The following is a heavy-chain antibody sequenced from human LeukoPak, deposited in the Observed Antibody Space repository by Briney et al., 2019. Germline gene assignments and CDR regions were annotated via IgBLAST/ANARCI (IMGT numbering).Heavy chain of an antibody. Sequence: PSETLSLTCTVSGGSIRGYYWSWIRQPPEKGLEWIGYISYSGSTNYNPSLKSRVTFSVDTSKNQFSLELTSVTAADTAVYYCARQSPAASGQGLDYWGQGTLVTVSS. V-gene: IGHV4-59*08. CDR1: GGSIRGYY. CDR2: ISYSGST. CDR3: ARQSPAASGQGLDY. J-gene: IGHJ4*02. D-gene: IGHD6-13*01.